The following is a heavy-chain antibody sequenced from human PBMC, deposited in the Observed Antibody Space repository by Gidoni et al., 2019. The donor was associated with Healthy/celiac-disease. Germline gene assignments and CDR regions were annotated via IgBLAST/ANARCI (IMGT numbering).Heavy chain of an antibody. V-gene: IGHV3-30*18. Sequence: QVQLVESGGGVVQPGRSLRLSCAASGFTFSSYGMHWVRQAPGKGLEWVAVISYDGSNKYYADSVKGRFTISRDNSKNTLYLQMNSLRAEDTAVYYCAKDSGGDDILTGYLYYYYGMDVWGQGTTVTVSS. CDR1: GFTFSSYG. J-gene: IGHJ6*02. D-gene: IGHD3-9*01. CDR3: AKDSGGDDILTGYLYYYYGMDV. CDR2: ISYDGSNK.